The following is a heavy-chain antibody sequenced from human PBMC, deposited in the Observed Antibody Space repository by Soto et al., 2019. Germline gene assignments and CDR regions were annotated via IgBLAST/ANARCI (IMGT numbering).Heavy chain of an antibody. CDR2: ISYDGSNK. D-gene: IGHD3-3*01. J-gene: IGHJ6*02. Sequence: GGSLRLSCAASGFTFSSYGMHWVRQAPGKGLEWVAVISYDGSNKYYADSVKGRFTISRDNSKNTLYLQMNSLGAEDTAVYYCAKDYYDFWSGYYDYYYYGMDVWGQGTTVTVSS. CDR3: AKDYYDFWSGYYDYYYYGMDV. V-gene: IGHV3-30*18. CDR1: GFTFSSYG.